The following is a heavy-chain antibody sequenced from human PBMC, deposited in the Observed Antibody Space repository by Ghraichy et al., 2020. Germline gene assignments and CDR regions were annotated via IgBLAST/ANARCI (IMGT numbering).Heavy chain of an antibody. D-gene: IGHD2-2*01. J-gene: IGHJ4*02. CDR3: AREIDQLRYFDS. V-gene: IGHV4-4*02. Sequence: SLSLTCAVSGDSIISNNWWSWVRQPPGKGLEWIGEIFHSGSTNYNPSLKSRITISLDKSKNQFSLKMTSVTAADTAVYYCAREIDQLRYFDSWGQGTLVTVSS. CDR1: GDSIISNNW. CDR2: IFHSGST.